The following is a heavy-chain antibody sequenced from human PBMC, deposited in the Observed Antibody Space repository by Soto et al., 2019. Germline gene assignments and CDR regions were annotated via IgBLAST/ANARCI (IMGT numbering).Heavy chain of an antibody. D-gene: IGHD2-8*02. Sequence: SETLSLTCSVSGGSISRDGDYWSWIRQLPGQGLEWLGYIYYSGSTYYNPSLKSRVTISVDTSRNQFSLKLTSVTAADTAVYYCARDKITGLFDYWGQGTLVTVSS. V-gene: IGHV4-31*03. CDR1: GGSISRDGDY. CDR2: IYYSGST. CDR3: ARDKITGLFDY. J-gene: IGHJ4*02.